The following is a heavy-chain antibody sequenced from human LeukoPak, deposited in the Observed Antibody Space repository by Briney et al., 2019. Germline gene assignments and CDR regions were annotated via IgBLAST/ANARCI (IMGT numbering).Heavy chain of an antibody. CDR2: MNPNSGNT. V-gene: IGHV1-8*01. J-gene: IGHJ6*03. D-gene: IGHD3-16*01. CDR3: ARAKITSGGVNYYMDV. Sequence: GASVKVSCKASGYTFTSYDINWVRQATGQGLEWMGWMNPNSGNTGYAQKFQGRVTMTRNTSISTAYMELSSLRSEDTAVYYCARAKITSGGVNYYMDVWGKGTTVTVSS. CDR1: GYTFTSYD.